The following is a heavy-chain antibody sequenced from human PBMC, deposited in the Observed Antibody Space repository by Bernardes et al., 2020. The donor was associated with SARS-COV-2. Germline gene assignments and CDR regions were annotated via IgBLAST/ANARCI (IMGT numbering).Heavy chain of an antibody. Sequence: GSLRLSCVASGFSFSSYSMHWVRQAPGKGLVWVSRIDSDGSTTGYADSVKGRFTISRDNAKNILYLQMNSLRGEDTAVYFCARVQSTYDPVNSWGQGTLVVVSS. D-gene: IGHD3-3*01. V-gene: IGHV3-74*01. J-gene: IGHJ4*02. CDR2: IDSDGSTT. CDR1: GFSFSSYS. CDR3: ARVQSTYDPVNS.